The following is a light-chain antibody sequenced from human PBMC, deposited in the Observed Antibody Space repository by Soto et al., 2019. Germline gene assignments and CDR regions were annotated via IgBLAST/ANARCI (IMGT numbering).Light chain of an antibody. CDR1: QSVRSNY. V-gene: IGKV3-20*01. J-gene: IGKJ4*01. Sequence: EIVLTQSPGTLSLSPGERATLSCRASQSVRSNYLAWYQQKPGQAPRLLIHDASSRATGIPDRFSGSGSGTDFTLTISRLEPEDFAVYYCQQFAGSGLTFGGGTKVEIK. CDR3: QQFAGSGLT. CDR2: DAS.